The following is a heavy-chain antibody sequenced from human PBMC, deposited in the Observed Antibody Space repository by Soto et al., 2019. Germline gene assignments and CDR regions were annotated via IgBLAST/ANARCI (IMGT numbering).Heavy chain of an antibody. CDR1: GGSISSGGYY. J-gene: IGHJ6*02. CDR3: ARDQDREGLDYYDSSWSPNNDPTYGMDV. CDR2: IYYSGST. Sequence: QVQLQESGPGLVKPSQTLSLTCTVSGGSISSGGYYWSWIRQHPGKGLEWIGYIYYSGSTYYNPSLKSRVTISVDTSKNQFSLKLSSVTAADTAVYYCARDQDREGLDYYDSSWSPNNDPTYGMDVWGQGTTVTVSS. D-gene: IGHD3-22*01. V-gene: IGHV4-31*03.